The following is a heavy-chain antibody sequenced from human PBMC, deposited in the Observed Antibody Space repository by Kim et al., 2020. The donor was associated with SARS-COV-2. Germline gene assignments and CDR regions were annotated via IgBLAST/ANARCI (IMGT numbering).Heavy chain of an antibody. CDR3: ARVASWKGAFDI. V-gene: IGHV3-13*01. Sequence: YNPGSWKGRFTISRENGKNSLYLQLNSLGAGDTAVYYCARVASWKGAFDIWGLGTMVTVSS. D-gene: IGHD2-2*01. J-gene: IGHJ3*02.